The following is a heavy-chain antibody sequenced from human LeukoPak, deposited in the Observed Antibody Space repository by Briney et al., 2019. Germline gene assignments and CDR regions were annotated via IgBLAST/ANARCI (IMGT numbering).Heavy chain of an antibody. CDR3: AIGNEWAFDY. V-gene: IGHV3-74*01. CDR1: GFTFSSYW. J-gene: IGHJ4*02. CDR2: INTDGSST. Sequence: PGGSLRLSSAAAGFTFSSYWMHWVRQAPGKGLVWVSRINTDGSSTIYADSVKGRFTISRDNAKNTLYLQMNSLRAEDTAVYACAIGNEWAFDYWAQGTLVTVSS. D-gene: IGHD1-26*01.